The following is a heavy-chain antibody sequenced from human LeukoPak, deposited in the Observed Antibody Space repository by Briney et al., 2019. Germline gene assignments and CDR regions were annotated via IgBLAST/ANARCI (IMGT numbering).Heavy chain of an antibody. CDR3: ARTKLGQNFDY. J-gene: IGHJ4*02. V-gene: IGHV1-2*02. CDR1: GYTFTGYY. D-gene: IGHD7-27*01. CDR2: INPNSGGT. Sequence: ASVKVSCKASGYTFTGYYMHWVRQAPGQGLEWMGWINPNSGGTNYVQKFQGRVTMTRDTSISTAYMELSRLRSDDTAVYYCARTKLGQNFDYWGQGTLVTVSS.